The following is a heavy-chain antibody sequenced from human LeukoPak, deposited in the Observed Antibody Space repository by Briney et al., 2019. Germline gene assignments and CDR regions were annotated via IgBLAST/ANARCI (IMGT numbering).Heavy chain of an antibody. CDR3: ARDRGGGGMIGLVDY. Sequence: AGGSLRLSCAASGFTFSSYAMSWVRQAPGKGLEWVSAISGSGGSTYYADSVKGRFTISRDNSKNTLYLQMNSLRAEDTAVYYCARDRGGGGMIGLVDYWGQGTLVTVSS. D-gene: IGHD3-10*02. CDR1: GFTFSSYA. CDR2: ISGSGGST. V-gene: IGHV3-23*01. J-gene: IGHJ4*02.